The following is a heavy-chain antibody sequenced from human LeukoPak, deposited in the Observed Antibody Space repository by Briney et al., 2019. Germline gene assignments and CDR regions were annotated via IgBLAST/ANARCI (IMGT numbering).Heavy chain of an antibody. V-gene: IGHV1-2*02. CDR1: GYTFTGYY. D-gene: IGHD6-13*01. Sequence: GASVKVSCKASGYTFTGYYMHWVRQAPGQGLEWMGWINPNSGGTNYAQKFQGRVTTTRDTSISTAYMELSRLRSDDTAVYYCARDKSGRQQLVYYYYYGMDVWGQGTTVTVSS. J-gene: IGHJ6*02. CDR2: INPNSGGT. CDR3: ARDKSGRQQLVYYYYYGMDV.